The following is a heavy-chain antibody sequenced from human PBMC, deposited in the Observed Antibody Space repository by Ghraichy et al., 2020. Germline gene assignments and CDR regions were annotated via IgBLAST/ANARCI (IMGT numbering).Heavy chain of an antibody. D-gene: IGHD6-13*01. CDR1: GFTFDDYA. V-gene: IGHV3-9*01. CDR2: ISWNSGSI. J-gene: IGHJ4*02. CDR3: AKGTSGIAAAGTAH. Sequence: GGSLRLSCAASGFTFDDYAMHWVRQAPGKGLEWVSGISWNSGSIGYADSVKGRFTISRDNAKNSLYLQMNSLRAEDTALYYCAKGTSGIAAAGTAHWGQGTLVTVSS.